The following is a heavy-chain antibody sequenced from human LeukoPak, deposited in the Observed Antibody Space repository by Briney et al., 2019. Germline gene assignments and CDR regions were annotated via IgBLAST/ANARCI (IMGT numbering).Heavy chain of an antibody. J-gene: IGHJ6*03. D-gene: IGHD3-10*01. CDR3: ARGATEYGSGYYYYYMDV. CDR1: GGTFSSYA. CDR2: IIPIFGTA. V-gene: IGHV1-69*06. Sequence: SVKVSCKASGGTFSSYAISWVRQAPGQGLEWMGGIIPIFGTANYAQKFQGRVTITADKSTSTAYMELSSLRSEDTAVYYCARGATEYGSGYYYYYMDVWGKGTTVTVSS.